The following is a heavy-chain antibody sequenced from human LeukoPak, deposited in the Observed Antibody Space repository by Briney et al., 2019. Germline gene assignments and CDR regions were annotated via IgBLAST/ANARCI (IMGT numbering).Heavy chain of an antibody. CDR1: GFTFSSYG. D-gene: IGHD3-10*01. CDR2: IRYDGSNK. Sequence: GGSLRLSCAASGFTFSSYGMHWVRQAPGKGLEWVAFIRYDGSNKYYADSVKGRFTISRDNSKNTLYLQMNSLRAEDTAVYYCAKDGVLWFGELLPYYYYYYMDVWGKGTTVTISS. V-gene: IGHV3-30*02. J-gene: IGHJ6*03. CDR3: AKDGVLWFGELLPYYYYYYMDV.